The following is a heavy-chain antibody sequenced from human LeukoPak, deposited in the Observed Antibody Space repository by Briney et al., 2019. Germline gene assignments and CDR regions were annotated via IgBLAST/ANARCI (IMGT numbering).Heavy chain of an antibody. J-gene: IGHJ4*02. Sequence: SETLSLTCTVSGGFISNYYWSWIRQPPGKGLEWIGYFHYSGSTKYNPSLKSRVTISLDTSKNHFSLKLNSVTAADTAVYYCATSSDYGGNPVGDFSDYWGQGSLVTVSS. D-gene: IGHD4-23*01. CDR2: FHYSGST. CDR1: GGFISNYY. V-gene: IGHV4-59*08. CDR3: ATSSDYGGNPVGDFSDY.